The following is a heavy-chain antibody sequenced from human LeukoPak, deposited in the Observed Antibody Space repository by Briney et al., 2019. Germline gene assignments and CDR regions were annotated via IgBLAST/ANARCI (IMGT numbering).Heavy chain of an antibody. J-gene: IGHJ6*02. CDR2: IYYSGST. CDR1: GGSISPYY. D-gene: IGHD4-11*01. CDR3: ARDIRGTVTAYYYYYGVDV. V-gene: IGHV4-59*01. Sequence: SETLSLTCTVSGGSISPYYWNWIRQPPGKGLEWIGYIYYSGSTNYNPSLKSRVTISVDTSKNQFSLKLSSVTAADTAVYYCARDIRGTVTAYYYYYGVDVWGQGTTVTVSS.